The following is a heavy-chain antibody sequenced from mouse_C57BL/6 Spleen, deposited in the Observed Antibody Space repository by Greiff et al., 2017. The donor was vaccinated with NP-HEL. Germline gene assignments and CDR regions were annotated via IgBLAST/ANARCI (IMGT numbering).Heavy chain of an antibody. J-gene: IGHJ2*01. Sequence: QVQLQQSGPELVKPGASVKISCKASGYAFSSSWMNWVKQRPGKGLEWIGRIYPGDGDTNYNGKFKGKATLTADKSSSTAYMQLSGLTSEDSAVYFCARPIQRGYYFDYWGQGTTLTVSS. CDR1: GYAFSSSW. CDR2: IYPGDGDT. CDR3: ARPIQRGYYFDY. D-gene: IGHD6-5*01. V-gene: IGHV1-82*01.